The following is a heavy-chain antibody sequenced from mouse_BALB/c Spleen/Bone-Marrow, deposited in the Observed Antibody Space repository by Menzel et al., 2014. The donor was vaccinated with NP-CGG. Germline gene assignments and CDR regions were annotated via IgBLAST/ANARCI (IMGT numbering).Heavy chain of an antibody. CDR2: ISTYYGDA. CDR3: ARSKYGNHWYFDV. CDR1: GYTFTDYA. Sequence: VQLVESGAELVRPGVSVKISCKGSGYTFTDYAMHWVKQSHAKSLEWIGVISTYYGDASYNQKFKGKATMTVDKSSSTAYMQLSSLTSEDSAVYYCARSKYGNHWYFDVWGAGTTVTVSS. V-gene: IGHV1S137*01. J-gene: IGHJ1*01. D-gene: IGHD2-10*02.